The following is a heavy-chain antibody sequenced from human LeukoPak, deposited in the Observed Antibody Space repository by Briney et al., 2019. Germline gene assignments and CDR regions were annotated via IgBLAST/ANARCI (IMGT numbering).Heavy chain of an antibody. CDR1: GYTFTSYA. J-gene: IGHJ4*02. CDR2: INAGNGNT. Sequence: VASVKVSCKASGYTFTSYAMHWVRQAPGQRLEWMGWINAGNGNTKYSQKFQGRVTITRDTSASTAYMELSSLRSEDTAVYYCARGAHYDILTGSPLHYWGQGTLVTVSS. D-gene: IGHD3-9*01. CDR3: ARGAHYDILTGSPLHY. V-gene: IGHV1-3*01.